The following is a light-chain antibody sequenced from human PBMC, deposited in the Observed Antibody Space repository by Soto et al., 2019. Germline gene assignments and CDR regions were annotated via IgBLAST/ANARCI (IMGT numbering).Light chain of an antibody. J-gene: IGKJ1*01. Sequence: DIQMTQSPSSLSASVGDRVTITCRAGQRISTYLNWYQQKPGKAPKLLIYAASSLQSGVPSRFSGSGSGTDFTLTISSLPPEDFATYYCQQTYNPPRTFGQGTKVEIK. V-gene: IGKV1-39*01. CDR1: QRISTY. CDR3: QQTYNPPRT. CDR2: AAS.